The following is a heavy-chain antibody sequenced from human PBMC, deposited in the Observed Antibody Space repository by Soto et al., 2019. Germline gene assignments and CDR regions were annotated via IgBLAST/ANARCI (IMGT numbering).Heavy chain of an antibody. CDR1: GVSCSSNA. V-gene: IGHV3-23*01. Sequence: ALKGNCAALGVSCSSNAKSWVRQAPGKGLEWVSAISGSGGSTYYADSVKGRFTISRDNSKNTLYLQMNSLRAEDTAVYYCAKEGGSYSNYDYYYYYYMDVWGKGTTVTVSS. CDR2: ISGSGGST. CDR3: AKEGGSYSNYDYYYYYYMDV. J-gene: IGHJ6*03. D-gene: IGHD4-4*01.